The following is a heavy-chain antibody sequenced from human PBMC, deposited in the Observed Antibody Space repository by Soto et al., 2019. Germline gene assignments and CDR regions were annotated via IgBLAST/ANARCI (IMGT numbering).Heavy chain of an antibody. Sequence: PGESLKISCKGSGYSFTSYWISWVRQMPGKGLEWMGRIDPSDSYTNYSPSFQGHVTISADKSISTAYLQWSSLKASDTAMYYCARQNFWSGYYTSSHYYYYGMDVWGQGTTVTVSS. CDR3: ARQNFWSGYYTSSHYYYYGMDV. CDR1: GYSFTSYW. D-gene: IGHD3-3*01. CDR2: IDPSDSYT. V-gene: IGHV5-10-1*01. J-gene: IGHJ6*02.